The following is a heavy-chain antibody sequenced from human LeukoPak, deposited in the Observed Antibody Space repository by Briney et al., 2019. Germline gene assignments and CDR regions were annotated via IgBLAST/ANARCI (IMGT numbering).Heavy chain of an antibody. V-gene: IGHV5-51*01. CDR1: GYSFTSYW. CDR2: IYPGDSDT. D-gene: IGHD2-15*01. CDR3: ARRRSGGSRFDY. J-gene: IGHJ4*02. Sequence: GGSLEISCQGSGYSFTSYWIAWVRQVPGKGLEGMGIIYPGDSDTRYSPSFQGQVTISADKSISTAYLQWSSLKDSDTGMYYCARRRSGGSRFDYWGQGTLVTVSS.